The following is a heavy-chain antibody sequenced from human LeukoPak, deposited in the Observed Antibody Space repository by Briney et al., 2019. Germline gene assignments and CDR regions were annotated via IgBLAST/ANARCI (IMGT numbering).Heavy chain of an antibody. Sequence: ASVKVSCKASGYTFTSYGISWVRQAPGQGLEWMGWISAYNGNTNYAQKLQGRVTMTTDTSTSTAYMELRSLRSDDTAVYYCARDLGDIVVVPAAMGGYYYYYYMDVWGKGTTVTISS. CDR2: ISAYNGNT. D-gene: IGHD2-2*01. V-gene: IGHV1-18*01. J-gene: IGHJ6*03. CDR1: GYTFTSYG. CDR3: ARDLGDIVVVPAAMGGYYYYYYMDV.